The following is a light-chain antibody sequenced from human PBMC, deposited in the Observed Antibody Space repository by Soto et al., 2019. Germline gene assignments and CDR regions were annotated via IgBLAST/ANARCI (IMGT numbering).Light chain of an antibody. CDR2: AAS. V-gene: IGKV1-39*01. CDR3: QQTYATPRT. CDR1: QSIRSY. Sequence: DIQMTQSPSSLSASVGDRVTITCRASQSIRSYLNWYQQKLGKAPKLLIYAASNLQSGVPSRFSGSGSMTDFTLTISSLQPEDFATYYCQQTYATPRTFGHGTKVEIK. J-gene: IGKJ1*01.